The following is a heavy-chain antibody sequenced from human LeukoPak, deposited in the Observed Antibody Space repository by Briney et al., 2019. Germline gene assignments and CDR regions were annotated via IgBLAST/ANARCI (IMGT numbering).Heavy chain of an antibody. J-gene: IGHJ1*01. CDR2: INHSGST. Sequence: SETLSLTCAVYGGSFSGYYWSWIRQPPGKGLEWIGEINHSGSTNYNPSLKSRVYISIDTSKKQVSLNLASVTAADTAVYYCARGATVKPSEYFQQWGQGTLVTVSS. CDR1: GGSFSGYY. D-gene: IGHD4-17*01. CDR3: ARGATVKPSEYFQQ. V-gene: IGHV4-34*01.